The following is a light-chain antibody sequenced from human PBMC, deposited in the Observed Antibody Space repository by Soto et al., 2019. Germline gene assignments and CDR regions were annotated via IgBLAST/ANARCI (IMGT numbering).Light chain of an antibody. CDR2: ATS. V-gene: IGKV1-39*01. CDR1: QNITTY. CDR3: QQSYSTPLP. Sequence: DSQRSQTPNYLSASVGDRVTITCRASQNITTYLNWYQQKAGVAPNLLIYATSNLQRGVPSRFSGSGSGTDFTLTISSLQPEDFAPYYCQQSYSTPLPFGG. J-gene: IGKJ4*01.